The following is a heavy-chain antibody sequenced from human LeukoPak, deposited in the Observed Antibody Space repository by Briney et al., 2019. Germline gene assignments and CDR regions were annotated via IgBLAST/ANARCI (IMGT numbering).Heavy chain of an antibody. J-gene: IGHJ6*03. CDR1: GFTVSSNY. V-gene: IGHV3-53*01. D-gene: IGHD6-19*01. CDR2: IYSGGGT. Sequence: GGSLRLSCAASGFTVSSNYMSWVRQAPGKGLEWVSVIYSGGGTYYADSVKGRFTISRDSSKNTLYLQMNSLRAEDTAVYYCARASSSGRLYYYYYMDVWGKGTTVTVSS. CDR3: ARASSSGRLYYYYYMDV.